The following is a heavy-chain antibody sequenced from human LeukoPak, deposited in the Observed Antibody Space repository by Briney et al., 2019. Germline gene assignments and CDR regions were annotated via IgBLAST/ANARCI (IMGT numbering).Heavy chain of an antibody. CDR1: GFTFSSYA. Sequence: GGSLRLSCAASGFTFSSYAMHWVRQAPGKGLEWVSGISWNSGSIGYADSAKGRFTISRDNAKNSLYLQMNSLRAEDTALYYCAKEYGSGSYGDAFDIWGQGTMVTVSS. CDR2: ISWNSGSI. J-gene: IGHJ3*02. D-gene: IGHD3-10*01. CDR3: AKEYGSGSYGDAFDI. V-gene: IGHV3-9*01.